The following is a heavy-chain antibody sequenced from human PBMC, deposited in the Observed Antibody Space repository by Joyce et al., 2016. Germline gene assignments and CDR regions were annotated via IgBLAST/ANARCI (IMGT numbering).Heavy chain of an antibody. CDR2: IYYNGST. Sequence: QLQLQESGPGLVKPWETLSLTCTVSGDSISDRNYYWGWIRQPAGKGLEYIGTIYYNGSTYYNPSLNSRVTISVDTSKNKFSLNLSSATAADTALYYCARRVPRVGMDVWGQGITVTVSS. V-gene: IGHV4-39*01. CDR3: ARRVPRVGMDV. CDR1: GDSISDRNYY. J-gene: IGHJ6*02.